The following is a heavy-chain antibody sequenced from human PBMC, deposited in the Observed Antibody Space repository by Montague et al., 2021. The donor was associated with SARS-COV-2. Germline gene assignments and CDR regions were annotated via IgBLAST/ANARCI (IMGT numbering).Heavy chain of an antibody. Sequence: SLRLSCAASGFSFRTYWMAWVRQAPGKGLVWVSSINGGGGGTTYPDSVKGRFAISRDNAKNTLYLQMNSLRVDDTAVYYCLRENYGAFDAWGQGTMVTVSS. CDR1: GFSFRTYW. J-gene: IGHJ3*01. V-gene: IGHV3-74*01. D-gene: IGHD3-10*01. CDR2: INGGGGGT. CDR3: LRENYGAFDA.